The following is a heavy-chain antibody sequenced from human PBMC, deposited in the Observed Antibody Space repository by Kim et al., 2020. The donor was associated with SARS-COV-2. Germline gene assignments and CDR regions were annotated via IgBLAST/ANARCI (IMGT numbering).Heavy chain of an antibody. V-gene: IGHV3-9*01. J-gene: IGHJ4*02. Sequence: AEYEKGRITISRDNAKNSLNRKMKSLRDEDTALYYCAKDGASGSSYYFDYWGQGTLVTVSS. CDR3: AKDGASGSSYYFDY. D-gene: IGHD1-26*01.